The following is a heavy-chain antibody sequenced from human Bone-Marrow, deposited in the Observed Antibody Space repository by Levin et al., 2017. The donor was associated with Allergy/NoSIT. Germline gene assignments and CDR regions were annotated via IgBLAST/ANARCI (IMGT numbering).Heavy chain of an antibody. CDR1: GFTFNTYG. V-gene: IGHV3-33*01. D-gene: IGHD1/OR15-1a*01. CDR2: IWSDSSSK. CDR3: ARGGNSYNSYDYMDV. Sequence: GGSLRLSCAASGFTFNTYGMHWVRQAPGKGLEWVAVIWSDSSSKHYVDSVKGRFTISRDNSKNTLYLQMNSLSAEDTAVYYCARGGNSYNSYDYMDVWGKWTTVTVSS. J-gene: IGHJ6*03.